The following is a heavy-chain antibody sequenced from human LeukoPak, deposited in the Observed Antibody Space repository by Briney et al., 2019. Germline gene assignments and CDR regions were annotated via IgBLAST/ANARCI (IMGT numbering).Heavy chain of an antibody. CDR3: ARPIAGYSSGPSAFDI. V-gene: IGHV3-21*01. CDR1: GFTFSSYS. D-gene: IGHD6-19*01. Sequence: GGSLRLSCAASGFTFSSYSMNWVRQAPGKGLEWVSSISSSSSYIYYADSVKGRFTISRDNAKNSLCLQMNSLRAEDTAVYYCARPIAGYSSGPSAFDIWGQGTMVTVSS. CDR2: ISSSSSYI. J-gene: IGHJ3*02.